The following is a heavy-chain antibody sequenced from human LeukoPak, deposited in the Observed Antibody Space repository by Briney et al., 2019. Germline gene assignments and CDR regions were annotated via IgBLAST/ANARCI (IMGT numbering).Heavy chain of an antibody. CDR2: MSYDVSNQ. J-gene: IGHJ3*02. Sequence: TGGSLRLSCAASGFTFSSHVFHWVRQAPGKGLEWVAIMSYDVSNQYYADSVKGRFTISRDNSKNTLYLQMNSLRAEDTAVYYCARSSDIVLLADIWDQGTMVTVSS. D-gene: IGHD2-15*01. CDR1: GFTFSSHV. CDR3: ARSSDIVLLADI. V-gene: IGHV3-30-3*01.